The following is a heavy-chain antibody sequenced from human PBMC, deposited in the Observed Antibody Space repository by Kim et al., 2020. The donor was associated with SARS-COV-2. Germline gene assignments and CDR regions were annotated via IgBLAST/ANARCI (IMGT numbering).Heavy chain of an antibody. J-gene: IGHJ4*02. V-gene: IGHV1-2*06. Sequence: ASVKVSCKASGCTFTGYYMHWVRQAPGQGLEWMGRINPNSGGTNYAQKFQGRVTMTRDTSISTAYMELSRLRSDDTAVYYCARESDIVVVPAAMGDYWGQGTLVTVSS. CDR3: ARESDIVVVPAAMGDY. CDR1: GCTFTGYY. D-gene: IGHD2-2*01. CDR2: INPNSGGT.